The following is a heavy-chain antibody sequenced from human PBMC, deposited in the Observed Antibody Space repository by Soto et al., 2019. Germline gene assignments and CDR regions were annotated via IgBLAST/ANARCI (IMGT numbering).Heavy chain of an antibody. CDR2: ISSSSSYI. J-gene: IGHJ6*02. CDR1: GFTFSSYS. Sequence: GGSLRLSCAASGFTFSSYSMNWVRQAPGKGLEWVSSISSSSSYIYYADSVKGRFTISRDNAKNSLYLQMNSLRAEDTAVYYCAREGCSSTSCYYYYYGMDVWGQGTTVTVSS. CDR3: AREGCSSTSCYYYYYGMDV. V-gene: IGHV3-21*01. D-gene: IGHD2-2*01.